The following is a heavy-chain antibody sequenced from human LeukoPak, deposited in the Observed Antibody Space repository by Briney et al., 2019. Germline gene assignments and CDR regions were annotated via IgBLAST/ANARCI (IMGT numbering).Heavy chain of an antibody. CDR2: IKQDGSEK. CDR1: GFTFSSYW. J-gene: IGHJ4*02. D-gene: IGHD3-22*01. CDR3: ARVERYYDSSGYSSFDY. V-gene: IGHV3-7*01. Sequence: PGGSLRLSCAASGFTFSSYWMSWFRQAPGKGLEWVANIKQDGSEKYYVNSVKGRFTISRDNAKNSLYLQMNSLRAEDTAVYYCARVERYYDSSGYSSFDYWGQGTLVTVSS.